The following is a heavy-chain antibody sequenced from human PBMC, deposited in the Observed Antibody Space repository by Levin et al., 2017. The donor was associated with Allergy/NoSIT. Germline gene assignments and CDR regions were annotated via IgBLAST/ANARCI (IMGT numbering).Heavy chain of an antibody. J-gene: IGHJ3*02. Sequence: PGGSLRLSCEASGFILTIYDLHWVRQPPGKGLEWVSGIGTAGDTYYPASVKGRFTISRENAKNSFYLEMNSLTAGDTAVYYCARGRRWLVLSDAFDIWGHGTMVTVSS. CDR1: GFILTIYD. D-gene: IGHD6-19*01. V-gene: IGHV3-13*01. CDR3: ARGRRWLVLSDAFDI. CDR2: IGTAGDT.